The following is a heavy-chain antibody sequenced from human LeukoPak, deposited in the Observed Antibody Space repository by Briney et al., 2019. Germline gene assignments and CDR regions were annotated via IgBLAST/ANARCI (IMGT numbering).Heavy chain of an antibody. V-gene: IGHV4-59*01. J-gene: IGHJ4*02. CDR1: GGSISSYY. CDR2: IYYSGST. CDR3: ARTGAGDFDY. Sequence: SETLSLTCTVSGGSISSYYWSWIRQPPGKGLEWLGYIYYSGSTNYNPFLKSRVTISVDTSKNQFSLKLSSVTAADTAVYYCARTGAGDFDYWGQGTLVTVSS. D-gene: IGHD1-14*01.